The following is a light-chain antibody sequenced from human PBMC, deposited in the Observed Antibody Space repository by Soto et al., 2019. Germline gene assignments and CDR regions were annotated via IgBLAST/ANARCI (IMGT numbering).Light chain of an antibody. CDR2: DVS. Sequence: QSALTQPRSVSGSPGQSVTISCTGTGSSLGHYNSVSWYQTRPGKVPTLMIFDVSERPAGVPHRVSGSKSPNTDSLTISGLEAEDEADYYCCSYAGNHGYVVGSGTKVTVL. CDR1: GSSLGHYNS. CDR3: CSYAGNHGYV. J-gene: IGLJ1*01. V-gene: IGLV2-11*01.